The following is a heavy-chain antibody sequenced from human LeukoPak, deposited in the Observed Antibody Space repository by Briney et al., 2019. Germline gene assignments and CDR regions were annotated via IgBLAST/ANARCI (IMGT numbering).Heavy chain of an antibody. V-gene: IGHV3-23*01. J-gene: IGHJ1*01. CDR3: AKGRAYSNYVGDFQH. D-gene: IGHD4-11*01. CDR2: ISGSGGST. Sequence: GGSLRLSCAASGFTVSSNYMSWVRQAPGKGLEWVSAISGSGGSTYYADSVKGRFTISRDNSKNTLYLQMNSLRAEDTAVYYCAKGRAYSNYVGDFQHWGQGTLVTVSS. CDR1: GFTVSSNY.